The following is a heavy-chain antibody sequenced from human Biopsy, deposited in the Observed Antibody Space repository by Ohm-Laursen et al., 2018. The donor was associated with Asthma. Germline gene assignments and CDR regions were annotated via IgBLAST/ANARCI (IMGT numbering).Heavy chain of an antibody. CDR2: VSYDGSKK. V-gene: IGHV3-30*18. Sequence: SLRPSCAASGFTFSNFGMHWVRQAPGKGLEWVAFVSYDGSKKFITDSMKGRLSISRDNSKNTLFLQMGRLRPDDTALYYCAKDAHDYVSLIVSPQKNGIESWGQGTLVTVSS. CDR3: AKDAHDYVSLIVSPQKNGIES. CDR1: GFTFSNFG. J-gene: IGHJ4*02. D-gene: IGHD4-17*01.